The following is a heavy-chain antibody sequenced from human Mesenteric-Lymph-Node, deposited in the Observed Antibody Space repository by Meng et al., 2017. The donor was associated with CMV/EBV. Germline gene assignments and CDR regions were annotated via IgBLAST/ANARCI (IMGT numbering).Heavy chain of an antibody. CDR3: AREGSGSWFGAATFDY. V-gene: IGHV4-30-4*08. CDR2: IYYRRST. D-gene: IGHD3-10*01. J-gene: IGHJ4*02. CDR1: ACSSSRWDYY. Sequence: QVTRTEAGSVLLKLDPTLSPTCHVSACSSSRWDYYLCWRRQPTGQCLEWIGYIYYRRSTYYNPSLKRRVTISVDTSQIPFTPKLSSVPSSVPAVYYCAREGSGSWFGAATFDYWGQGTLVTVSS.